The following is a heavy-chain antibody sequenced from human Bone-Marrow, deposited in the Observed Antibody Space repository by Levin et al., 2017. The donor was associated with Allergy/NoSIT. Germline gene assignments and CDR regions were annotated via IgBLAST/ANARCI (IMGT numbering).Heavy chain of an antibody. CDR3: ARDPSHRDFWSGSPRFDP. Sequence: KISCKASGGTFSSYAISWVRQAPGQGLEWMGGIIPIFGTANYAQKFQGRVTITADESTSTAYMELSSLRSEDTAVYYCARDPSHRDFWSGSPRFDPWGQGTLVTVSS. CDR2: IIPIFGTA. D-gene: IGHD3-3*01. J-gene: IGHJ5*02. CDR1: GGTFSSYA. V-gene: IGHV1-69*01.